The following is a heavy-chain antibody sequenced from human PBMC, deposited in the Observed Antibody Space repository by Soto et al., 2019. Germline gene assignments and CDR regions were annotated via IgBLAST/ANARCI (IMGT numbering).Heavy chain of an antibody. V-gene: IGHV3-30-3*01. CDR3: ARDTLESSWYYSYYYGMDV. CDR1: GFTFSSYA. CDR2: ISYDGSNK. D-gene: IGHD6-13*01. J-gene: IGHJ6*02. Sequence: GGSLRLSCAASGFTFSSYAMHWVRQAPGKGLEWVAVISYDGSNKYYADSVKGRFTISRDNSKNTLYLQMNSLRAEDTAVYYCARDTLESSWYYSYYYGMDVWGQGTTVTVSS.